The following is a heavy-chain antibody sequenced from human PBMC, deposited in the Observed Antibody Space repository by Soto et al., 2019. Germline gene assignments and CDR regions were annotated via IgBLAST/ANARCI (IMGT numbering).Heavy chain of an antibody. CDR1: GSTFNSYA. Sequence: QVQLVQSGAEVKKPGSSVKVSCKASGSTFNSYAISWVRQAPGQGLEWMGGIIPIFGTANYAQKFQGRVTITADESTSPVYMELSSLRSEDTAVYYCAREEQQPYFDYWGQGTLVTVSS. D-gene: IGHD6-13*01. CDR2: IIPIFGTA. CDR3: AREEQQPYFDY. J-gene: IGHJ4*02. V-gene: IGHV1-69*12.